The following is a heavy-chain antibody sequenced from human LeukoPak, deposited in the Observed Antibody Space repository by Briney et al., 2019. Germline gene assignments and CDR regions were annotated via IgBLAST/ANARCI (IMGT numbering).Heavy chain of an antibody. Sequence: ASVKVSCKVSGYTLTELSMHWVRQAPGKGLEWMGGFDPEDGETIYAQKFQGRVTITRDTSASIAYMELSSLRSEDTAVYFCARDRRIATGYEYFQHWGQGTLVTVSS. V-gene: IGHV1-24*01. CDR2: FDPEDGET. D-gene: IGHD3-9*01. J-gene: IGHJ1*01. CDR1: GYTLTELS. CDR3: ARDRRIATGYEYFQH.